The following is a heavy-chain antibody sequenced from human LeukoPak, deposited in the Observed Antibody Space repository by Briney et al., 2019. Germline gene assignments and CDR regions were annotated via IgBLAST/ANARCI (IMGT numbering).Heavy chain of an antibody. Sequence: SETLSLTGAVYGGSFSGYYWSWIRQPPGKGLEWIGEITHSASTNYNPSLKSRVTISVDTSKNQFSLKLSSVTAADTAVYYCARGCCGGSCLGRRAYDYWGQGTLVTVSS. CDR3: ARGCCGGSCLGRRAYDY. CDR2: ITHSAST. J-gene: IGHJ4*02. V-gene: IGHV4-34*01. CDR1: GGSFSGYY. D-gene: IGHD2-15*01.